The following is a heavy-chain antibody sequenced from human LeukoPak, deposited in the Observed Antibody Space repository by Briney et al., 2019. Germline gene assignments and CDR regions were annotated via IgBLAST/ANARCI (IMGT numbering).Heavy chain of an antibody. Sequence: PGGSLRLSCAASGFTFRSYAMHWVRQAPGKGLEWVALISYDGSNIYYADSVKGRITISRDNSKNTLYVQMNSLRADDTAVYYCARGAYSSGWTTFDYWGQGILVTVSS. CDR3: ARGAYSSGWTTFDY. V-gene: IGHV3-30*04. CDR1: GFTFRSYA. CDR2: ISYDGSNI. J-gene: IGHJ4*02. D-gene: IGHD6-19*01.